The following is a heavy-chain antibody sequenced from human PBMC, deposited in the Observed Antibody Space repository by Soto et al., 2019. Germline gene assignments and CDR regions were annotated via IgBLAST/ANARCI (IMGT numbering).Heavy chain of an antibody. CDR1: VDSVASKSAA. Sequence: SQTLSLPFAVSVDSVASKSAAWNWTSQSPSRGLEWLGRTYYRSKWYNDYAVSVKSRITVNPDTSKNQFSLQLNSVTPEDTAVYYCVIGQLGGGYYFAYWGQGTLVTVSS. J-gene: IGHJ4*02. V-gene: IGHV6-1*01. D-gene: IGHD6-6*01. CDR3: VIGQLGGGYYFAY. CDR2: TYYRSKWYN.